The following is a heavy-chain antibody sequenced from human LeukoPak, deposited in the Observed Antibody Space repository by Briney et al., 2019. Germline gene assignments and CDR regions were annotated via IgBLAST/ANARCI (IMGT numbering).Heavy chain of an antibody. CDR1: GYTFTSYG. CDR2: ISAYNGNT. CDR3: ARSDAMVWGVTKFYYYYYGMDV. J-gene: IGHJ6*02. V-gene: IGHV1-18*01. D-gene: IGHD3-10*01. Sequence: ASVKVSCKASGYTFTSYGISWVRQAPGQGLEWMGWISAYNGNTNYAQKLQGRVTMTTDTSTSTAYMELRSLRSDDTAVYYCARSDAMVWGVTKFYYYYYGMDVWGQGTTVTVSS.